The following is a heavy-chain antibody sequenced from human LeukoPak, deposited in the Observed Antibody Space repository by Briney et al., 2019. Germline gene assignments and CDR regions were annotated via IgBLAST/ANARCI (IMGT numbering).Heavy chain of an antibody. J-gene: IGHJ5*02. CDR1: GGSISSYY. V-gene: IGHV4-4*07. CDR2: IYTSGST. CDR3: ARSPHVDTAMVTFWFDP. D-gene: IGHD5-18*01. Sequence: PSETLSLTCTVSGGSISSYYWSWIRQPAGKGLEWIGRIYTSGSTNYNPSLKSRVTMSVDTSKNQFSLKLSSVTAADTAVYYCARSPHVDTAMVTFWFDPWGQGTLVTVSS.